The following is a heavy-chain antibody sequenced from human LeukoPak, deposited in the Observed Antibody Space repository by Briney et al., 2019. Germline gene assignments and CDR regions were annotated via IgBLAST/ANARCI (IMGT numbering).Heavy chain of an antibody. Sequence: ASVKVSCKATGCTFINYGISWVRQAPGQGLEWMGWISHYTNYPQKFQGRVTMTRDTSTSTAYMELRSLRSDDTAVYYCARMRVYSDDVDFDYWGQGTLVTVSS. J-gene: IGHJ4*02. V-gene: IGHV1-18*01. CDR2: ISHYT. D-gene: IGHD5-12*01. CDR1: GCTFINYG. CDR3: ARMRVYSDDVDFDY.